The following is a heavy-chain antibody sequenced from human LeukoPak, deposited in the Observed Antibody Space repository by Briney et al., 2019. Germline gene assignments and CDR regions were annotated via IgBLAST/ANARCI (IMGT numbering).Heavy chain of an antibody. V-gene: IGHV3-73*01. CDR1: GFXFSGSA. CDR3: TRDLRYYFDY. J-gene: IGHJ4*02. CDR2: IRSKANSYAT. Sequence: GGSLRLSCAASGFXFSGSAIHWVRQASGKGLEWVGRIRSKANSYATTYAASVKGRFTISRDDSKNTAYLQMNSLKTEDTAVYYCTRDLRYYFDYWGQGTLVTVSS.